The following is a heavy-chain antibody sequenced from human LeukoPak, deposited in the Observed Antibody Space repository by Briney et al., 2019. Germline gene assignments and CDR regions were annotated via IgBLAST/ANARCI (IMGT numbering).Heavy chain of an antibody. Sequence: GGSLRLSCAASGFTFSSYAMSWVRQAPGKGLEWVSAISGSGGSTYYADSVKGRFTISRDSSKNTLYLQMNSLRAEDTAVYYCAKQNCSSTSRYTRENAFDIWGQGTMVTASS. V-gene: IGHV3-23*01. CDR3: AKQNCSSTSRYTRENAFDI. CDR2: ISGSGGST. J-gene: IGHJ3*02. D-gene: IGHD2-2*02. CDR1: GFTFSSYA.